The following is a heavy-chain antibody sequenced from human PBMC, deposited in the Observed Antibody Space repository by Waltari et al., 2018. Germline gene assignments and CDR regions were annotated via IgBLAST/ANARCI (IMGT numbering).Heavy chain of an antibody. Sequence: QVQLQESGPGLVTPSGTLSLTCGVSRGPPSNINLWNWIRQAPGKGLEWLGEIHRTGSSNYNPSLKSRLTMSVDKSNSQVSMKLKSLTAADTAVYYCATSSFVAVLDSWGQGTLVTVSS. CDR1: RGPPSNINL. CDR3: ATSSFVAVLDS. J-gene: IGHJ4*02. V-gene: IGHV4-4*02. D-gene: IGHD6-19*01. CDR2: IHRTGSS.